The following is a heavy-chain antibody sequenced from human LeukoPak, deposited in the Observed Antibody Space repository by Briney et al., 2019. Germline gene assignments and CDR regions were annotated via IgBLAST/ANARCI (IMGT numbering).Heavy chain of an antibody. D-gene: IGHD1-26*01. J-gene: IGHJ4*02. CDR2: IYTSGIT. CDR3: AREDAGGTYSFDY. V-gene: IGHV3-66*01. CDR1: GFTVSSNF. Sequence: GGSLRLSCAISGFTVSSNFLSWVRQAPGKGPEWVSVIYTSGITYYADSVRGRFTISRDNSKNTLYLQMDSLTAEDTAVYYCAREDAGGTYSFDYWGQGTLVTVSS.